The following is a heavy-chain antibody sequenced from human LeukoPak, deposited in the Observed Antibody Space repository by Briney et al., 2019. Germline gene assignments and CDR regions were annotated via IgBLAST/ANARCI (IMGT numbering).Heavy chain of an antibody. CDR3: AEQQLDGGY. CDR1: GFTFSSYA. D-gene: IGHD6-13*01. J-gene: IGHJ4*02. CDR2: ISGSGGST. V-gene: IGHV3-23*01. Sequence: QAGGSLRLSCAASGFTFSSYAMSWVRQAPGKGLEWVPAISGSGGSTYYADSVKGRFTISRDNSKNTLYLQMNSLRAEDTAVYYCAEQQLDGGYWGQGTLVTVSS.